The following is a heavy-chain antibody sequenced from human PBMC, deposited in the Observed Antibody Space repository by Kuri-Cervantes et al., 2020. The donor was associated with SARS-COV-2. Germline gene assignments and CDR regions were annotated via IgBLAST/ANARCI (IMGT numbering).Heavy chain of an antibody. V-gene: IGHV3-21*01. Sequence: GGSLRLSCAASGFTFSSYSMNWVRQAPGKGLEWVSSISSSSSYIYYADSVKGRFTISRDNAKNSLYLQMNSLRDEDTAVYYCARDFWWLRTGEPGTFDYWGQGTLVTVSS. D-gene: IGHD5-12*01. CDR2: ISSSSSYI. CDR1: GFTFSSYS. J-gene: IGHJ4*02. CDR3: ARDFWWLRTGEPGTFDY.